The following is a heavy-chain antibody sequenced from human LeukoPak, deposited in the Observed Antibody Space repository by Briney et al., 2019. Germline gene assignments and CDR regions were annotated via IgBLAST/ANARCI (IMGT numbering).Heavy chain of an antibody. J-gene: IGHJ3*02. CDR1: GYTFTSYY. CDR2: INPSGGST. D-gene: IGHD3/OR15-3a*01. CDR3: ARETGYYTPLGAFDI. Sequence: ASVKVSWKASGYTFTSYYMHWVRQAPGQGLEWMGIINPSGGSTSYAQKFQGRVTMTRDTSTSTVYMELSSLRSEDTAVYYCARETGYYTPLGAFDIWGQGTMVTVSS. V-gene: IGHV1-46*01.